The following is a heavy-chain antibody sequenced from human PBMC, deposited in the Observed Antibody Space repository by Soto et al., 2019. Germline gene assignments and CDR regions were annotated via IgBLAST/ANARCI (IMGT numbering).Heavy chain of an antibody. CDR2: ISGYNSNT. J-gene: IGHJ4*02. V-gene: IGHV1-18*01. Sequence: VQLVQSGGEVKQPGASVKVSCRASGYSFSNYGITWVRQAPGQGLEWMGWISGYNSNTNYAQKFEGRVRMTKDTTRSTAYPEVRSPRFDETAVYFCGRERQWEPVPYWGQGTPVTVSS. CDR1: GYSFSNYG. D-gene: IGHD1-26*01. CDR3: GRERQWEPVPY.